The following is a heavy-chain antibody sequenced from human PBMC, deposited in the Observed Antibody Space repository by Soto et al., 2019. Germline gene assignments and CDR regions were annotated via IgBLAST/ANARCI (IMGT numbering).Heavy chain of an antibody. CDR3: AREDGVVGATSAFDY. D-gene: IGHD1-26*01. J-gene: IGHJ4*02. CDR2: INGRGNYK. V-gene: IGHV3-21*01. Sequence: PGGSRRLPCLPSGFTLTTYTMNWVRQVPGMGLEGVASINGRGNYKYYTDSVEGRFTISRDNAENSLYLHMNSLGAEDTAVYYCAREDGVVGATSAFDYWGQGTLVTVSS. CDR1: GFTLTTYT.